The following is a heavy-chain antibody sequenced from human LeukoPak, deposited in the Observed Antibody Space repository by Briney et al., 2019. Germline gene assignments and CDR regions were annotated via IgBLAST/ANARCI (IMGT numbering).Heavy chain of an antibody. CDR3: AATMVRGVHTHFDY. CDR2: VYYSGST. D-gene: IGHD3-10*01. V-gene: IGHV4-59*08. J-gene: IGHJ4*02. Sequence: RASETLSLTCTVSGGSITNYYWSWIWQPPGKGLEWIGYVYYSGSTNYNPSLKSRVTISVDTSKNQFSLKLSSVTAADTAVYYCAATMVRGVHTHFDYWGQGTLVTVSS. CDR1: GGSITNYY.